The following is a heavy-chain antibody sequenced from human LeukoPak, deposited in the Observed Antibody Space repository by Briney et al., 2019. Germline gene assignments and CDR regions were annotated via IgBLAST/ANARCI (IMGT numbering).Heavy chain of an antibody. CDR3: ASGGKYCTGGACYGD. D-gene: IGHD2-8*02. CDR1: GFIVSSDY. Sequence: PGGSLRLSCAASGFIVSSDYISWVRQTPGKGLEWVSVIYSGGSTFYADSVKGRFTISRDNSKNTVYLQMNSVRAEDTAVYYCASGGKYCTGGACYGDWGQGTLVTVSS. J-gene: IGHJ4*02. V-gene: IGHV3-53*01. CDR2: IYSGGST.